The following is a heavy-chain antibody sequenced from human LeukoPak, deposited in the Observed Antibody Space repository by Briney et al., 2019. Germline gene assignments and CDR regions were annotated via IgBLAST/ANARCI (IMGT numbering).Heavy chain of an antibody. Sequence: SVKVSCKASGDIFSTNAINWVRQAPGQGLEWVGRIIPFFDTTDYAQNFQGRVKIIADESTSTAYMELSSLRSEDTAIYYCARGEWYSDRSYYFGMDVWGQGATVTVSS. D-gene: IGHD3-3*01. CDR2: IIPFFDTT. J-gene: IGHJ6*02. CDR3: ARGEWYSDRSYYFGMDV. V-gene: IGHV1-69*13. CDR1: GDIFSTNA.